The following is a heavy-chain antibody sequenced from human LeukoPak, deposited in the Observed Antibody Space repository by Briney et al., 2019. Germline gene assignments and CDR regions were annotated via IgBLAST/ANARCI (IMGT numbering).Heavy chain of an antibody. D-gene: IGHD2-2*01. CDR2: IYPGDSDI. CDR3: ARSKYQLLPFDY. CDR1: GYSFTSYW. V-gene: IGHV5-51*01. J-gene: IGHJ4*02. Sequence: GESLKISCKGSGYSFTSYWIGWVRQMPGKGLEWMGIIYPGDSDIRYSPSFQGPVTISADKSISTAYLQLSSLKASDTAIYYCARSKYQLLPFDYWGQGTLVTVSS.